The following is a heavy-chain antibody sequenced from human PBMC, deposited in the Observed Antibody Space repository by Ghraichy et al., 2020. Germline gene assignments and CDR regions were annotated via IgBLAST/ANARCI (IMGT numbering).Heavy chain of an antibody. J-gene: IGHJ4*02. Sequence: ASVKVSCKASGYTFTNYDINWVRQATGQGLEWMGWMNPNSGNTGYAQKFQGRVTMTRNTSISTAFMELSSLRSEDTAVYYCARESTGETIDYWGQGTLVTVSS. V-gene: IGHV1-8*01. CDR1: GYTFTNYD. CDR2: MNPNSGNT. CDR3: ARESTGETIDY. D-gene: IGHD7-27*01.